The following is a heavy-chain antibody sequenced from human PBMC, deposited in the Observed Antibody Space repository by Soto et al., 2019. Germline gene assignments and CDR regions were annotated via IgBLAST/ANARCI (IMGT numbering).Heavy chain of an antibody. CDR3: ARDLRPAHYGGHGYWYFDL. V-gene: IGHV3-30-3*01. D-gene: IGHD4-17*01. CDR1: GFTFSTYA. Sequence: QLVESGGGVVQPGRSLRLSCSASGFTFSTYAMHWVRQAPGKGLEWVAFISYPGSNTYYADSVKGRFTISRDNSEDTLYLQMSSLRADDTAVYYCARDLRPAHYGGHGYWYFDLWGRGTLVTVSS. CDR2: ISYPGSNT. J-gene: IGHJ2*01.